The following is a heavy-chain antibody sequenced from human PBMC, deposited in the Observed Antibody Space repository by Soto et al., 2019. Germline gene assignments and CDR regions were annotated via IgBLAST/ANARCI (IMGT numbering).Heavy chain of an antibody. V-gene: IGHV3-33*01. J-gene: IGHJ4*02. Sequence: HVDLVESGGGVVQPGESLRLSCATSGFTFREDAMHWVRQAPGKGLEWVAVIWYDGSKKHYADSVKGRFTISRDNSKNTLFLQMDSLIAKDTAVYWCVREGRHTAMFSGFDYWGQGTRVTASS. CDR3: VREGRHTAMFSGFDY. D-gene: IGHD5-18*01. CDR2: IWYDGSKK. CDR1: GFTFREDA.